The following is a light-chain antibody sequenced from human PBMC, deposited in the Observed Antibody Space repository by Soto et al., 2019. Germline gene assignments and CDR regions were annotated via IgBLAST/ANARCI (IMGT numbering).Light chain of an antibody. CDR3: QQYNSYSALT. J-gene: IGKJ4*01. V-gene: IGKV1-5*03. CDR1: QRISSW. Sequence: DIQMTQSPSTLSASVGDRVTITCRASQRISSWLAWYQQKPGKAPKLLIYRASSLESGVPSRFSGSGSGTEFTLTISSLQPDDFATYYCQQYNSYSALTFGGGTKVEIK. CDR2: RAS.